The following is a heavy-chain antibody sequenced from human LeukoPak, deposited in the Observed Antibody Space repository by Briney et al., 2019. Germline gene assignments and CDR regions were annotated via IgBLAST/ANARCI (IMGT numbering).Heavy chain of an antibody. CDR3: ARGYDSSGYYPGALDY. CDR1: GLTFSSYSSTYN. D-gene: IGHD3-22*01. CDR2: ISVRSSHI. Sequence: GGSLRLSCAASGLTFSSYSSTYNMNWVRQDPGKGLEWVSSISVRSSHIYYADSVKGRFTISRDNAKNSLYLQMNSLRAEDTAVYFCARGYDSSGYYPGALDYWGQGTLVTVSS. J-gene: IGHJ4*02. V-gene: IGHV3-21*01.